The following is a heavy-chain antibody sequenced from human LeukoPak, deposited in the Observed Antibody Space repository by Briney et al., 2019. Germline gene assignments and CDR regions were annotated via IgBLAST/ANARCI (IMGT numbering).Heavy chain of an antibody. J-gene: IGHJ4*02. D-gene: IGHD6-13*01. V-gene: IGHV3-9*01. CDR2: ISWNSNSI. Sequence: GGSLRLSCAASGFTFSSYAMSWVREAPGKGMEWVSGISWNSNSIGYADSVKGRFTISRDNAKNSLYLQMNSLRAEDTALYYCGKDMKYSSRWLDYWGQGTLVTVSS. CDR3: GKDMKYSSRWLDY. CDR1: GFTFSSYA.